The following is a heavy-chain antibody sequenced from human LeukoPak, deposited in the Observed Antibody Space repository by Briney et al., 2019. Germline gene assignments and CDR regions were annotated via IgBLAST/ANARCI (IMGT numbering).Heavy chain of an antibody. J-gene: IGHJ4*02. D-gene: IGHD1-26*01. CDR2: INPNSGGT. Sequence: EXMGLINPNSGGTNYAQKFQGRVTMTRDTSISTAYMELSRLRSDDTAVYYCARDRGGATSYWGQGTLVTVSS. CDR3: ARDRGGATSY. V-gene: IGHV1-2*06.